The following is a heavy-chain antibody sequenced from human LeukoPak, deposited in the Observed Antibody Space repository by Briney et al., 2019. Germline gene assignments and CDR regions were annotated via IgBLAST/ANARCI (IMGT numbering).Heavy chain of an antibody. CDR1: GFTFSSYS. V-gene: IGHV3-21*01. CDR2: ISSSSSYI. D-gene: IGHD2/OR15-2a*01. J-gene: IGHJ4*02. Sequence: SGGSLRLSCAASGFTFSSYSMNWVRQAPGKGLEWVSSISSSSSYIYYADSVKGRFTISRDNAKNSLYLQMNSLRAEDTAVYYCARVWYQRGLSTLFSDYWGQGTLVTVSS. CDR3: ARVWYQRGLSTLFSDY.